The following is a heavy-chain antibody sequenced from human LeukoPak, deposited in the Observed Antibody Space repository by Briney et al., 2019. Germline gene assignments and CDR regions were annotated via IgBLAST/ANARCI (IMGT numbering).Heavy chain of an antibody. J-gene: IGHJ4*02. D-gene: IGHD1-14*01. CDR1: GLTFSTSG. Sequence: PGRSLRLSCTASGLTFSTSGFNWVRQAPGKGLEWVASICPTGSDRSHADSIKGRFTISRDNANNFLYLQMNSLRAEDTAVYYCATETNGRHYGYWGQGTLLTVSS. V-gene: IGHV3-21*06. CDR3: ATETNGRHYGY. CDR2: ICPTGSDR.